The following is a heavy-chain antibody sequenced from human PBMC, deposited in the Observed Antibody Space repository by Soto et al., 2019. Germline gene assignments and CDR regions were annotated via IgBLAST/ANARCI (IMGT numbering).Heavy chain of an antibody. J-gene: IGHJ5*02. D-gene: IGHD3-3*01. CDR2: IYYSGST. Sequence: PSETLSLTCTVSGGSISSYYWSWIRQPPGKGLEWIGYIYYSGSTNYNPSLKSRVTISVDTSKNQFSLRLSSVTAADTAVYYCARDRGGRITIFGVAKGSWFDPWGQGTLVTVS. V-gene: IGHV4-59*01. CDR1: GGSISSYY. CDR3: ARDRGGRITIFGVAKGSWFDP.